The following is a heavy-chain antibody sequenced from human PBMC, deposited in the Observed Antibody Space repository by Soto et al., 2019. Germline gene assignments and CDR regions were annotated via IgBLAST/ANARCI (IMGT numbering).Heavy chain of an antibody. Sequence: GGSLRLSCAASGFTFSSYAMSWVRQAPGKGLEWVSAISGSGGSTYYADSVKGRFTISRDNSKNTLYLQMSSLRAEDTAVYYCAELSRRLTYDYWGQGTLVTVSS. CDR1: GFTFSSYA. CDR3: AELSRRLTYDY. J-gene: IGHJ4*02. CDR2: ISGSGGST. V-gene: IGHV3-23*01.